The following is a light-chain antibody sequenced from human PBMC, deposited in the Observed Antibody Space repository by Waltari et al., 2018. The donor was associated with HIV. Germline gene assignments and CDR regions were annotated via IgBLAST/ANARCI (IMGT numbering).Light chain of an antibody. V-gene: IGLV1-40*01. CDR3: HSYDSSLDGWV. J-gene: IGLJ3*02. CDR2: GYN. CDR1: RSNIGAAYH. Sequence: QSVLTQPPSVSGAPGQRVTISCTGSRSNIGAAYHVNWYQQLPGTAPKLLIYGYNNRPSGVPDRFSGSKSGTSASLAITGLQAEDEADYYCHSYDSSLDGWVFGGGTKLTVL.